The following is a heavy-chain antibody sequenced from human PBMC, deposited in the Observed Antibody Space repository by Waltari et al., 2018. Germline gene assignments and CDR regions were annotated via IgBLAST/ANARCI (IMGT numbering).Heavy chain of an antibody. V-gene: IGHV4-38-2*01. CDR3: ASDLLLNYWYFDL. CDR2: IYHSGST. D-gene: IGHD2-21*01. Sequence: QVQLQESGPGLVKPSETLSLTCAVSGYPISSGYYWGWIRQPPGKGLEWIGSIYHSGSTYYNPSLKSRVTISVDTSKNQFSLKLSSVTAADTAVYYCASDLLLNYWYFDLWGRGTLVTVSS. J-gene: IGHJ2*01. CDR1: GYPISSGYY.